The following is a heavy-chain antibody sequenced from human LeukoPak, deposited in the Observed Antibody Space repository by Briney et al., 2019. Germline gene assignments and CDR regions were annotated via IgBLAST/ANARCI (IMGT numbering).Heavy chain of an antibody. CDR1: GFTFSTYT. CDR3: AKDRGGIFGDY. J-gene: IGHJ4*02. V-gene: IGHV3-23*01. D-gene: IGHD3-3*01. Sequence: GGSLRLSCAASGFTFSTYTMSWVRQAPGKGLEWVSTISISGGTTYYADSVKGRFTISRDYSKNTLYLQMNSLRAEDTGVYFCAKDRGGIFGDYWGQGTLVTVSS. CDR2: ISISGGTT.